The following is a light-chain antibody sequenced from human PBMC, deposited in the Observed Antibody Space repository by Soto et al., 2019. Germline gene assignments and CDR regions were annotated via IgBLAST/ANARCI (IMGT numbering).Light chain of an antibody. V-gene: IGLV2-23*01. CDR3: CPYAGSSQV. J-gene: IGLJ1*01. CDR1: SSDVGSYNL. CDR2: EGS. Sequence: QSALTQPASVSGSPGQSITISCTGTSSDVGSYNLVSWYQQHPGKAPKLMIYEGSKRPSGVSNRFSGSKSGNTASLTISGLQAEDEADYYCCPYAGSSQVFGTGTKLTVL.